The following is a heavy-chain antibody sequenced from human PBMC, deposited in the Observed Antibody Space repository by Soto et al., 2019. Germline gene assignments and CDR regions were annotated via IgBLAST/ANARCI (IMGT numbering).Heavy chain of an antibody. CDR3: AREGVAPYYYYGMDV. CDR1: GYTFTGYG. V-gene: IGHV1-18*01. D-gene: IGHD5-12*01. J-gene: IGHJ6*02. Sequence: ASVKVSCKASGYTFTGYGISWVRQAPGQGLEWMGWISAYNGDTNYAQTFQGRVTMTTDTSTSTVHMEVRSLRSDDTAVYYCAREGVAPYYYYGMDVWGQGTPVTVSS. CDR2: ISAYNGDT.